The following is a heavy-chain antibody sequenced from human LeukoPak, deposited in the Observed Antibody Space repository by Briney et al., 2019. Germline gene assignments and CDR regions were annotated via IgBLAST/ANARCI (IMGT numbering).Heavy chain of an antibody. Sequence: EASVTVSCKASGGTFISYAISWVRQAPGQGLEWMGRIIPIFDTTNYAQKFQGRVTISADKSTSTAYMELSSLRSGDTAVYYCVRDYDTSGPQKNFFDFWGQGTLVTVSS. CDR1: GGTFISYA. CDR2: IIPIFDTT. D-gene: IGHD3-22*01. CDR3: VRDYDTSGPQKNFFDF. J-gene: IGHJ4*02. V-gene: IGHV1-69*06.